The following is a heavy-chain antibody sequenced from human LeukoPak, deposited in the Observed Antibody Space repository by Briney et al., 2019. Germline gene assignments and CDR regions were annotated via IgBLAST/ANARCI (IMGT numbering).Heavy chain of an antibody. Sequence: ASVKVSCKASGYTFTGYYMHWVRQAPGQGLEWMGWINPSSGGTNYAQKFQGRVTMTRDTSISTAYMELSRLRSDDTAVYYCARALRFPYFDYWGQGTLVTVSS. CDR1: GYTFTGYY. CDR2: INPSSGGT. J-gene: IGHJ4*02. D-gene: IGHD5-12*01. V-gene: IGHV1-2*02. CDR3: ARALRFPYFDY.